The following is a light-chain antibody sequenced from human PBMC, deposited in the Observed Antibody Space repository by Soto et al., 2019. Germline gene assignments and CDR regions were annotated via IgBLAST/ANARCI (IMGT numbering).Light chain of an antibody. J-gene: IGKJ1*01. Sequence: ELVMTQSPSTLSVAPGERATLSCRASQSISTFLAWYQQKPGQAPRLLIYGASTRATGIPARFSGSGSGTEFTLTISSLQSEDFAVYYCQQYNNWPWTFGQGTRWIS. V-gene: IGKV3-15*01. CDR3: QQYNNWPWT. CDR1: QSISTF. CDR2: GAS.